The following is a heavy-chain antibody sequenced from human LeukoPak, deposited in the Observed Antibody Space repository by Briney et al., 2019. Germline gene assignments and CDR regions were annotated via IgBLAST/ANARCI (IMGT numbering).Heavy chain of an antibody. CDR2: ISYSGTT. CDR3: ARDGSGRVPEMSAPDY. CDR1: SASITSSPYF. D-gene: IGHD3-10*01. J-gene: IGHJ4*02. Sequence: KPSETLSLTCTVSSASITSSPYFWGWIRQSPGKGLEWIGSISYSGTTYYNPSLKSRVTISVDTSKNQFSLKLSSVTAADTAVYYCARDGSGRVPEMSAPDYWGQGTLVTVSS. V-gene: IGHV4-39*07.